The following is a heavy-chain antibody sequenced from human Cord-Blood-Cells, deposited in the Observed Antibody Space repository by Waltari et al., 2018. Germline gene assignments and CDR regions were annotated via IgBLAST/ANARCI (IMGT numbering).Heavy chain of an antibody. V-gene: IGHV1-69*01. CDR3: ARETQHGIDGSYYFDY. CDR2: IIPIFGTA. Sequence: QVQLVQSGAEVKKPGSSVKVSCKASGGTFSSYAIRWVRQAPGQGLEWMGGIIPIFGTANYAQKFQGRVTITADESTSTAYMELSSLRSEDTAVYYCARETQHGIDGSYYFDYWGQGTLVTVSS. D-gene: IGHD1-26*01. CDR1: GGTFSSYA. J-gene: IGHJ4*02.